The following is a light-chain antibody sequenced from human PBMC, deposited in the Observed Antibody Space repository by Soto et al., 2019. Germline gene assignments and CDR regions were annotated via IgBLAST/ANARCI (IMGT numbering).Light chain of an antibody. CDR1: QLVVTDY. CDR2: GAL. J-gene: IGKJ2*01. V-gene: IGKV3-20*01. Sequence: DIVLTQSPGTLSLSPGGRATLSCRASQLVVTDYLHWYQQKPGQAPRLLIYGALNRATGIPDRFSGSGSRTDFTLTINRLDPEDCAAYYCQQYGSSPRTFGQGTKLEI. CDR3: QQYGSSPRT.